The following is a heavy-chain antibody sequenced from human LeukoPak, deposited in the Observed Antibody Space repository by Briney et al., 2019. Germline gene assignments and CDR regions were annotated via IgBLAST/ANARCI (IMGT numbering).Heavy chain of an antibody. CDR3: ARVLSGSDDNYFDY. Sequence: PGRSLRLSCAASGFAFSSYDMHWVRQAPGKGLEWVTVISYDGSDKYYVDSVKGRFTISRDNSKNTLYLQMNSLKAEDAAVYYCARVLSGSDDNYFDYWGQGTLVTVSS. V-gene: IGHV3-30*03. CDR2: ISYDGSDK. J-gene: IGHJ4*02. CDR1: GFAFSSYD. D-gene: IGHD1-26*01.